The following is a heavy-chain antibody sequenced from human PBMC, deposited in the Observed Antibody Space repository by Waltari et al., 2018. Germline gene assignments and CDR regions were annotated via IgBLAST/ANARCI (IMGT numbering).Heavy chain of an antibody. Sequence: EVQLVESGGGLVQTGGSLRLSCAASGFTPSSYWMSWVRQAPGKGLEWVANIMTDGSEEYYVDSVRGRFTISRDNAKNSLFLQMNSLRPEDTAVYYCARDQWFAFDIWGQGTMVTVSS. J-gene: IGHJ3*02. CDR3: ARDQWFAFDI. CDR1: GFTPSSYW. D-gene: IGHD3-22*01. V-gene: IGHV3-7*01. CDR2: IMTDGSEE.